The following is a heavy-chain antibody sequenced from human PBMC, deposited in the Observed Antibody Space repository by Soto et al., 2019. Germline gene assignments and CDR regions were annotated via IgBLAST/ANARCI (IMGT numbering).Heavy chain of an antibody. Sequence: QVQLVESGGGVVQPGRSLRLSCAASGFPFTTYGMHWVREGPGKGLEWVAVISYEGRNKFYAESVKGRFTISRDNSKNTLYLQMNSLRPEDTALYYCVGGQYYFGYRGQGTLVIVSS. CDR1: GFPFTTYG. CDR3: VGGQYYFGY. D-gene: IGHD3-10*01. CDR2: ISYEGRNK. J-gene: IGHJ4*02. V-gene: IGHV3-30*03.